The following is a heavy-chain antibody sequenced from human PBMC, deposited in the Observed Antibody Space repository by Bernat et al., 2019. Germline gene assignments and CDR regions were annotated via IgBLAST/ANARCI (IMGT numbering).Heavy chain of an antibody. V-gene: IGHV1-46*03. CDR1: GYTFTSYY. D-gene: IGHD2-15*01. J-gene: IGHJ4*02. CDR3: ARLGCSGGSCYGRYYFDY. Sequence: QVQLVQSGAEVKKPGASVKVSCKASGYTFTSYYMHWVRQAPGQGLEWMGIINPSGGSTSYAKKFQGRVTMTRDTSTSTVYMELSSLRSEDTAVYYCARLGCSGGSCYGRYYFDYWGQGTLVTVSS. CDR2: INPSGGST.